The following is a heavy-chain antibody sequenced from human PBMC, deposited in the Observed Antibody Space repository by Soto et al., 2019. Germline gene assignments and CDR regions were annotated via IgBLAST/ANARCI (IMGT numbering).Heavy chain of an antibody. D-gene: IGHD6-13*01. CDR1: GFTFSSYG. Sequence: GGSLRLSCAASGFTFSSYGMHWVRQAPGKGLEWVAVISYDGSNKYYADSVKGRFTISRDNSKNTLYLQMNSLRAEDTAVYYCAKDQSSSWYWDYWGQGTLVTVSS. V-gene: IGHV3-30*18. CDR2: ISYDGSNK. J-gene: IGHJ4*02. CDR3: AKDQSSSWYWDY.